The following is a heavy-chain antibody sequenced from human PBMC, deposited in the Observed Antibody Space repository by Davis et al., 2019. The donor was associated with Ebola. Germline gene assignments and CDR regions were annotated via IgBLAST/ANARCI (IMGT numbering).Heavy chain of an antibody. CDR3: ARRVVGGWGSFRYDS. Sequence: GESLKISCKGSGYSFTSYWIGWVRQMPGKGLEWIGDMFHSGSTAMYYSPSLRSRLTISVDTSKNQYSLKLNAVTASDTAIYYCARRVVGGWGSFRYDSWGHGILVTVSS. V-gene: IGHV5-51*01. D-gene: IGHD3-16*02. CDR2: MFHSGSTAM. J-gene: IGHJ5*01. CDR1: GYSFTSYW.